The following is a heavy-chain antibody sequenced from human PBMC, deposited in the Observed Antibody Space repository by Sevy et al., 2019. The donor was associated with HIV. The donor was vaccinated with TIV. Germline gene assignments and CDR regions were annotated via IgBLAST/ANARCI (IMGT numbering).Heavy chain of an antibody. CDR2: IGGSGGST. CDR1: GFTFSSYA. CDR3: AKGYGSGSYKGLFDY. V-gene: IGHV3-23*01. Sequence: GGSLRLSCAASGFTFSSYAMSWVRQAPGKGLEWVSAIGGSGGSTYYADSVKGRFTISRDNSKNTLYLQMNSLRAEDTAVYYCAKGYGSGSYKGLFDYWGQGTLVTVSS. J-gene: IGHJ4*02. D-gene: IGHD3-10*01.